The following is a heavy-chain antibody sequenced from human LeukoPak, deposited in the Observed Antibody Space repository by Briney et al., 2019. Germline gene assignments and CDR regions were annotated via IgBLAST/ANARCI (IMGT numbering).Heavy chain of an antibody. CDR2: ISSSGSTK. D-gene: IGHD1-26*01. CDR1: GFTFSDYY. V-gene: IGHV3-11*04. Sequence: GGSLRLSCAASGFTFSDYYMSWIRQAPGKGLEWVSYISSSGSTKYYADSVKGRFTISRGNAKNSLYLQTNSLRAEDTAVYYCARDLSVGAKPDLGFDYWGQGTLVTVSS. J-gene: IGHJ4*02. CDR3: ARDLSVGAKPDLGFDY.